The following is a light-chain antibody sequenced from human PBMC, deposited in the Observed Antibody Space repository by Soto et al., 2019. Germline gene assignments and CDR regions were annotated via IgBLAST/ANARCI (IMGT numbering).Light chain of an antibody. CDR3: QQRSNWPPIT. CDR1: QSIGSSY. CDR2: GVS. J-gene: IGKJ5*01. Sequence: EVVLTQSPGTLSLSPGERATLSCRASQSIGSSYLAWYQQKPGQAPRLLIYGVSTRATGVPARFSGSGSETDFTLTISSLEPEDFAVHYCQQRSNWPPITFGQGTRLEIK. V-gene: IGKV3D-20*02.